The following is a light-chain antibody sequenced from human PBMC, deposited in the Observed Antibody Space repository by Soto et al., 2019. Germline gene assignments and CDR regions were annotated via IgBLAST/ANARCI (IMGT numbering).Light chain of an antibody. CDR1: SSDVGGYNY. CDR2: DVS. Sequence: QSVLTQPASVSGSPGQSITVSCTGTSSDVGGYNYVSWYQQRPGKAPKLMIYDVSNRPSGVSNRFSGSKSGNTASLTISGLQAEDEADYYCNSYTSSSTVVFGGGTKLTVL. V-gene: IGLV2-14*01. CDR3: NSYTSSSTVV. J-gene: IGLJ2*01.